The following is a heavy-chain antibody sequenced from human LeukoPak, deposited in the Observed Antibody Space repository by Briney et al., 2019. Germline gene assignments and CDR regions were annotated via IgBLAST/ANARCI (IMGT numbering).Heavy chain of an antibody. CDR1: GGSISSYY. D-gene: IGHD3-10*01. V-gene: IGHV4-59*08. CDR2: IYYSGST. CDR3: ARNYGSGSYYNLVPYYFDY. Sequence: SETLSLTCTVSGGSISSYYWGWIRQPPGKGLEWIGYIYYSGSTNYNPSLKSRVTISVDTSKNQFSLKLSSVTAADTAVYYCARNYGSGSYYNLVPYYFDYWGQGTLVTVSS. J-gene: IGHJ4*02.